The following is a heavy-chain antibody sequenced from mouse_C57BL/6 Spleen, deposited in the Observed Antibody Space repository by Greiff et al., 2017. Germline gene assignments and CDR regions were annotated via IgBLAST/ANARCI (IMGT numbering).Heavy chain of an antibody. J-gene: IGHJ3*01. D-gene: IGHD2-4*01. CDR2: ISGGGGNT. CDR3: ARQGYDYDGGAWFAY. Sequence: EVNVVESGGGLVKPGGSLKLSCAASGFTFSSYTMSWVRQTPEKRLEWVATISGGGGNTYYPDSVKGRFTISRDNAKNTLYLQMSSLRSEDTALYYCARQGYDYDGGAWFAYWGQGTLVTVSA. V-gene: IGHV5-9*01. CDR1: GFTFSSYT.